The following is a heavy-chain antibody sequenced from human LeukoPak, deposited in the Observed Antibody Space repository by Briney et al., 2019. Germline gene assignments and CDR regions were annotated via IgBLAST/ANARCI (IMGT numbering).Heavy chain of an antibody. J-gene: IGHJ4*02. D-gene: IGHD5-24*01. V-gene: IGHV1-2*02. CDR1: GYTFSGYY. Sequence: SVKVSCKASGYTFSGYYIHWVRQAPGHGLEWRGWINPNSGGTNYAQKFQGRVTMTRDTSISTAYMELSSLGSDDTAVYYSPREGDGYNFWGQGTLVTVSS. CDR3: PREGDGYNF. CDR2: INPNSGGT.